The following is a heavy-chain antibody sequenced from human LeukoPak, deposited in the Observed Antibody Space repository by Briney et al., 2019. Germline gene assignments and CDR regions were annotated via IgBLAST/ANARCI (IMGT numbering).Heavy chain of an antibody. CDR1: GFTFSSYG. J-gene: IGHJ6*03. CDR3: ARENAEQQLGYRSVLSVDGYYYMDV. V-gene: IGHV3-33*01. D-gene: IGHD6-13*01. Sequence: GGYLRLSCAASGFTFSSYGMHWVRQAPGKGLEWGAVIWYDGTNKYYADSVKGRFTISRDNSKNTLYLQMNSLRAEDTAVYYCARENAEQQLGYRSVLSVDGYYYMDVWGKGTTVTVSS. CDR2: IWYDGTNK.